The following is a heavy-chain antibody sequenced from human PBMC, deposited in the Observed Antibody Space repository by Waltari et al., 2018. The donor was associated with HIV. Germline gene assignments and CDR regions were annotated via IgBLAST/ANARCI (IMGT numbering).Heavy chain of an antibody. D-gene: IGHD1-26*01. V-gene: IGHV3-30*18. CDR1: GFTFSNFG. Sequence: QVQLVESGGGVVQPGKSLRLSCAASGFTFSNFGIHWVRQAPVKGLDWGEVISFDGRNEYYEDSVKGRFTISRDNSKNTVYLQMNSLRADDTVVYYCAKEGWELLQFGYYFDYWGQGTLVTVSS. CDR2: ISFDGRNE. J-gene: IGHJ4*02. CDR3: AKEGWELLQFGYYFDY.